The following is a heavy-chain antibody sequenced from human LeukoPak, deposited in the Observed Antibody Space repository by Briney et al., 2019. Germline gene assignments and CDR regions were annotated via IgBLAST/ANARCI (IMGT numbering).Heavy chain of an antibody. CDR1: GFTFSSYG. Sequence: PGRSLSLSCAASGFTFSSYGMHWVRQAPGKGLEWVAVISYDGSSKKYADSVKGRFTISRDNSKNTLYLQMNSLRAEDTAVFYCAKDSQSGLVAAGTWDFQHWGQGTLVTVSS. CDR2: ISYDGSSK. D-gene: IGHD6-13*01. CDR3: AKDSQSGLVAAGTWDFQH. V-gene: IGHV3-30*18. J-gene: IGHJ1*01.